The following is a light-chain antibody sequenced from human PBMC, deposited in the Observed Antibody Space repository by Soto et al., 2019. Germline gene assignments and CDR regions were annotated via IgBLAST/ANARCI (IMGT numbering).Light chain of an antibody. V-gene: IGKV1-9*01. CDR2: AAS. Sequence: DIQLTQSTSFLSASVGDRVTITCRASQGISSWLAWFQQKPGKAPELLIYAASTLQSGVPSRFSGSGSGTEFTLTVSSLQPEDFATYYCQQLDSYPLTFGGGTTVEIK. CDR1: QGISSW. CDR3: QQLDSYPLT. J-gene: IGKJ4*01.